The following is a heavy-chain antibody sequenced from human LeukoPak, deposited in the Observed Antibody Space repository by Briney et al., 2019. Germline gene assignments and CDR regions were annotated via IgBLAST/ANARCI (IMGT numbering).Heavy chain of an antibody. CDR2: ISYDGSNK. CDR3: AKGESNWNYDPYFDY. V-gene: IGHV3-30*18. J-gene: IGHJ4*02. Sequence: GGSLRLSCAASGFTFSSYGMHWVRQAPGKGLEWVAVISYDGSNKYYADSVKGRFTISRDNSKNTLYLQMNSLRAEDTAVYYCAKGESNWNYDPYFDYWGQGTLVTVSS. CDR1: GFTFSSYG. D-gene: IGHD1-7*01.